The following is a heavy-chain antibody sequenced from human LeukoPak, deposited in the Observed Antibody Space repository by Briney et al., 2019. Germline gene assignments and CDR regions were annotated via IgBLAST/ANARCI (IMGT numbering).Heavy chain of an antibody. CDR1: GYTFTDYY. CDR3: ARDKVKGDTDYYYMDV. Sequence: GASVKVSCKASGYTFTDYYMHWVRQAPGQGLEWMGWINPNSGGTNYAQKFQGRVTMTRDTSISTAYMELSRLRSDDTAVYYCARDKVKGDTDYYYMDVWGKGTTVTVSS. V-gene: IGHV1-2*02. J-gene: IGHJ6*03. D-gene: IGHD3-16*01. CDR2: INPNSGGT.